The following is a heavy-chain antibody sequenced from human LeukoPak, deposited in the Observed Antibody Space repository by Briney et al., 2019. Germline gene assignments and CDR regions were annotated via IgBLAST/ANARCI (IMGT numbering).Heavy chain of an antibody. CDR2: IGTSSTTI. J-gene: IGHJ6*03. V-gene: IGHV3-48*01. D-gene: IGHD6-25*01. Sequence: GGSLRLSCAASRFTFSMYAMTWVRQAPGKGLEWVSNIGTSSTTIYYADSVKGRFTISRDNAKNSLYLQMNSLRADDTAVYYCARFAAGGSYYYYMDVWGKGTTVTVSS. CDR1: RFTFSMYA. CDR3: ARFAAGGSYYYYMDV.